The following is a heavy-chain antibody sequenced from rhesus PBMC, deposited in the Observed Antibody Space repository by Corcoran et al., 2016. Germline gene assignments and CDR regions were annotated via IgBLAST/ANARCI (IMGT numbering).Heavy chain of an antibody. D-gene: IGHD6-25*01. CDR3: ARDYSGRVIDY. CDR1: GGSFSGYY. Sequence: QVQLQESGPGLVKPSETLSLTCAASGGSFSGYYWGWIRQPPGKGLEWIGYISGSSGSTDYNPSLKSRVTISTDTSKNQFSLKLSSVTAADTAVYYCARDYSGRVIDYWGQGVLVTVSS. V-gene: IGHV4-165*01. J-gene: IGHJ4*01. CDR2: ISGSSGST.